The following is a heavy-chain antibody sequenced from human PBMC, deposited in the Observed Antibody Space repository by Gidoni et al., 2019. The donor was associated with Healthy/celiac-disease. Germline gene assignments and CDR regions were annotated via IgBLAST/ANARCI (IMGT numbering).Heavy chain of an antibody. CDR3: TTDLYWGPGWFDP. CDR1: GFTFSNAW. V-gene: IGHV3-15*01. Sequence: EVQLVESGGGLVTPGGSLRLSCAASGFTFSNAWMSWVRQAPGKGLEWVGRIKSKTDGGTTDYAAPVKGRFTISRDDSKNTLYLQMNSLKTEDTAVYYCTTDLYWGPGWFDPWGQGTLVTVSS. CDR2: IKSKTDGGTT. J-gene: IGHJ5*02. D-gene: IGHD7-27*01.